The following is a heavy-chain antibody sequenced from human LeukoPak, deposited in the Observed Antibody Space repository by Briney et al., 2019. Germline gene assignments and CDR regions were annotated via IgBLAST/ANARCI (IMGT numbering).Heavy chain of an antibody. Sequence: PETLSLTCTVSGGSISSYYWSWIREPPGKGLEWIGYIYYSGSTNYNPSLKSRVTISVDTSKNQFSLKLSSVTAADTAVYYCARRYDNFDRWGQGTLVTVSS. J-gene: IGHJ4*02. CDR3: ARRYDNFDR. V-gene: IGHV4-59*08. CDR1: GGSISSYY. CDR2: IYYSGST. D-gene: IGHD3-9*01.